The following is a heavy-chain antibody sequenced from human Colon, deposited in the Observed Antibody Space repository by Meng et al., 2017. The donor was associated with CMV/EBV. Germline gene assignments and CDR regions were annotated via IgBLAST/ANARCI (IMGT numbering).Heavy chain of an antibody. CDR3: GRDDYRNRNYYYGYGMDV. CDR2: IKQDGSKR. J-gene: IGHJ6*02. Sequence: GGSLRLSCVASGFSFNTFWMTWVRQAPGKGLEWVANIKQDGSKRYYVDSVKGRFTISRDNAKNSLYLQMNSLRVEDTAVYYCGRDDYRNRNYYYGYGMDVWGQGTTVTVSS. D-gene: IGHD4-11*01. CDR1: GFSFNTFW. V-gene: IGHV3-7*01.